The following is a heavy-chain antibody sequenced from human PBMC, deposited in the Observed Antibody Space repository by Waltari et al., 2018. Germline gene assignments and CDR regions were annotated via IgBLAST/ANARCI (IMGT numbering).Heavy chain of an antibody. CDR3: ATAVGGNMESDY. CDR1: VYTLSSFG. D-gene: IGHD6-19*01. J-gene: IGHJ4*02. Sequence: QVQLVQSGAEVKKPGASEKVSCEAYVYTLSSFGITWVRPAPEQGLEWMGWISAHNGNTKYAHKFQDRVTLTTDTTTSTAYMELRSLKSDDTAMYYCATAVGGNMESDYWGQGTLVTVSS. V-gene: IGHV1-18*01. CDR2: ISAHNGNT.